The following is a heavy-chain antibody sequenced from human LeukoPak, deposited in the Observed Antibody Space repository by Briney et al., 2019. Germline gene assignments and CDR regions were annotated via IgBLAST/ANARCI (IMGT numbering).Heavy chain of an antibody. V-gene: IGHV4-34*01. J-gene: IGHJ4*02. Sequence: SETLSLTCAVYGGSFSGYYWSWIRQPPGKGLEWIGEINHSGSTSYNPSLKSRVTISVDTSKNQFSLKLSSVTAADTAVYYCARDHGVSYYFDYWGQGTLVTVSS. CDR2: INHSGST. D-gene: IGHD2-8*01. CDR3: ARDHGVSYYFDY. CDR1: GGSFSGYY.